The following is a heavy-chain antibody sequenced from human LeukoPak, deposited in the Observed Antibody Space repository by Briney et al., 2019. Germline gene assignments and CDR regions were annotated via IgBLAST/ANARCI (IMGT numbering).Heavy chain of an antibody. D-gene: IGHD1-26*01. Sequence: EASVKVSCKASGYTFTSYGISWVRQAPGQGLEWMGWISAYNGNTNYAQKLQGRVTMTRDTSISTAYMELSRLRSDDTAVYYCATYSGSYTYFDYWGQGTLVTVSS. CDR2: ISAYNGNT. V-gene: IGHV1-18*01. J-gene: IGHJ4*02. CDR3: ATYSGSYTYFDY. CDR1: GYTFTSYG.